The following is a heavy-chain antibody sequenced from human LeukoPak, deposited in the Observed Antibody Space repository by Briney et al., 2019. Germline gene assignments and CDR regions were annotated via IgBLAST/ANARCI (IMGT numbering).Heavy chain of an antibody. CDR1: WLTVSSNY. CDR2: TYSSGSI. D-gene: IGHD6-13*01. Sequence: GSLRLSCAASWLTVSSNYSTWVRQAPGKGLEWVSFTYSSGSIYYADSVKGRFTISRDNSKNTLYLQMNSLRVDDTAVYYCARGHPHSSIWYGYFDYWGHGTLVTVSS. V-gene: IGHV3-53*01. CDR3: ARGHPHSSIWYGYFDY. J-gene: IGHJ4*01.